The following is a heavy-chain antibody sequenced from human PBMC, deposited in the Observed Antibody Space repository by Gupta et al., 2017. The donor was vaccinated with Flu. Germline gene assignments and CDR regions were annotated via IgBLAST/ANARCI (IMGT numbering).Heavy chain of an antibody. Sequence: QVQLVQSGAEVKKPGASVKVSCKASGYTFTSYDINWVRQATGQGLEWMGWMNPNSGNTGYAQKFQGRVTMTRNTSISTAYMELRSLRSEETAVYYCARDNFQEADGGNSIGWFDPWGQGTLVTVSS. CDR2: MNPNSGNT. V-gene: IGHV1-8*01. CDR3: ARDNFQEADGGNSIGWFDP. D-gene: IGHD4-23*01. CDR1: GYTFTSYD. J-gene: IGHJ5*02.